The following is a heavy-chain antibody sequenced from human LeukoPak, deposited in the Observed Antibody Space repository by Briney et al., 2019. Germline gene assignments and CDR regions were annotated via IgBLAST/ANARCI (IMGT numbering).Heavy chain of an antibody. D-gene: IGHD3-22*01. CDR2: IIPMFGTA. CDR3: ARGNFDSSGWYFDY. Sequence: SVKVSCKASGGTFSNYAITWVRRAPGQGLEWMGRIIPMFGTANYAQKFQGGVTITTDVSTSTAYMELSSLRSEDTAVYYCARGNFDSSGWYFDYWGQGTLVTVSS. CDR1: GGTFSNYA. J-gene: IGHJ4*02. V-gene: IGHV1-69*05.